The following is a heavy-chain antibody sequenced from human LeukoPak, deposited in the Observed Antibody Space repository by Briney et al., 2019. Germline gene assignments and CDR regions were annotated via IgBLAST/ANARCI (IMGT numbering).Heavy chain of an antibody. CDR2: ISSSGSI. Sequence: GGSLRLSCAASGFTFSDNYMSWIRQAPGKGLEWVSYISSSGSIYYADSVKGRFTISRDNAKNSLYLQMNSLRAEDTAVYYCARDVDRRDDPWGQGILVTVSS. J-gene: IGHJ5*02. D-gene: IGHD3-9*01. CDR1: GFTFSDNY. V-gene: IGHV3-11*04. CDR3: ARDVDRRDDP.